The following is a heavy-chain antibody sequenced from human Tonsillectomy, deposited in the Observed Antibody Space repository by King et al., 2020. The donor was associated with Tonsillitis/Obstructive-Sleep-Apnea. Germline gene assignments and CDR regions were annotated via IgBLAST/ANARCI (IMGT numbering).Heavy chain of an antibody. CDR3: AFSSSSWENDFDY. D-gene: IGHD6-13*01. J-gene: IGHJ4*02. CDR1: GYSFTSYW. CDR2: IYPGESDT. Sequence: VQLVESGAEVKKPGESLKISCKGSGYSFTSYWIGWVRQMPGKGLEWMGIIYPGESDTRYSPSFQGQVTISADKSISTAYLQWRSLKASDTAMYYGAFSSSSWENDFDYWGQGTLVTVSS. V-gene: IGHV5-51*01.